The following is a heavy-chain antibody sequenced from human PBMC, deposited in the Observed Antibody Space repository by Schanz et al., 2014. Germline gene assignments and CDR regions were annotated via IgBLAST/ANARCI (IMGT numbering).Heavy chain of an antibody. CDR1: GGSISSGGYS. D-gene: IGHD6-13*01. J-gene: IGHJ4*02. CDR3: ARAAGPVDY. CDR2: IYYSGST. V-gene: IGHV4-30-4*07. Sequence: QVQLQESGPGLVKPSQTLSLTCAVSGGSISSGGYSWNWIRQPPGKGLEWIVYIYYSGSTYYNPSLKSRVTISVDPSKNQFSLMLGSVPAADTAVYYCARAAGPVDYWGQGTLVTVSS.